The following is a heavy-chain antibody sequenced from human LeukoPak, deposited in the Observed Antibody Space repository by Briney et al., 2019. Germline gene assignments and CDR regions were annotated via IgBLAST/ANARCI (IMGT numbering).Heavy chain of an antibody. CDR2: ISDSGTTI. CDR3: ARDHDSLGY. Sequence: GGSLRLSCAASGFTFSDHYMSWTRQAPGRGLEWVSYISDSGTTIYYADSVRGRFTISRDNAKNSLFLQMNRLRVEDTAVYYRARDHDSLGYWGQGTLVTVSS. D-gene: IGHD2-15*01. J-gene: IGHJ4*02. V-gene: IGHV3-11*01. CDR1: GFTFSDHY.